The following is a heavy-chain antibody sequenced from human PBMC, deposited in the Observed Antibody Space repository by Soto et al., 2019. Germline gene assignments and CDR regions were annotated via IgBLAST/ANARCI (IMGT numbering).Heavy chain of an antibody. V-gene: IGHV4-39*01. J-gene: IGHJ3*02. CDR1: SGSISTDRYY. D-gene: IGHD3-9*01. CDR2: IYYSGST. CDR3: ASRRYFDWLLLPAHHDEAFDI. Sequence: SETLSLTCTVSSGSISTDRYYWGWILQPTGKGLEWIGSIYYSGSTYYNPSLKSRVTISVGTSKNQFSLKLSSVTAADTAVYYCASRRYFDWLLLPAHHDEAFDIWEQGTMVTVSS.